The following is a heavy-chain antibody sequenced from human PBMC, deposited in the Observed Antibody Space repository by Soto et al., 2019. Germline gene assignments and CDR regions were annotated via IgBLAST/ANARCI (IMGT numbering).Heavy chain of an antibody. CDR2: ISGIRGGST. CDR3: ASGGYCSGGSCYIFGY. V-gene: IGHV3-23*01. J-gene: IGHJ4*02. D-gene: IGHD2-15*01. CDR1: RFTSSRCA. Sequence: GGSLRLSCVVSRFTSSRCAMSWVRQARRKGLEWASTISGIRGGSTYYADSVKGRFTISRDKSKNTLYLQMSSLRAEDTAVYYCASGGYCSGGSCYIFGYWGQGALVTVSS.